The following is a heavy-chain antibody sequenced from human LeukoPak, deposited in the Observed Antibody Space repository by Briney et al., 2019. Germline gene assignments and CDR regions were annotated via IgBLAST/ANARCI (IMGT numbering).Heavy chain of an antibody. CDR1: GFTFSSYW. Sequence: GGSLRLSCAASGFTFSSYWMSWVRQAPGKGLEWVANIKQDGSEKYYVDSVKGRFTISRDNAKNSLYLQMNSLRAEDTAVYYCARTYGDFPHNYFDYWGQGTLVTVSS. J-gene: IGHJ4*02. CDR3: ARTYGDFPHNYFDY. D-gene: IGHD4-17*01. CDR2: IKQDGSEK. V-gene: IGHV3-7*01.